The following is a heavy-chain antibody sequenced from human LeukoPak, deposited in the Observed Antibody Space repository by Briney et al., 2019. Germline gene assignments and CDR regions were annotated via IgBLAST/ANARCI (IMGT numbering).Heavy chain of an antibody. Sequence: ASVKVSCKASGYTFTGYYMHWVRQGPGQGLEWMGWINPNSGGTNYAQKFQGRVTMTRDTSISTAYMELSRLRSDDTAVYYCARGSSSSSYFDYWGQGTLVTVSS. CDR1: GYTFTGYY. D-gene: IGHD6-6*01. CDR2: INPNSGGT. CDR3: ARGSSSSSYFDY. V-gene: IGHV1-2*02. J-gene: IGHJ4*02.